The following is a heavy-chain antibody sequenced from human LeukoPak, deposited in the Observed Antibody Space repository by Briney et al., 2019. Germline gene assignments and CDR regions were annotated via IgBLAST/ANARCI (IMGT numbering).Heavy chain of an antibody. CDR1: GFTFDDYG. CDR2: INWNGGST. V-gene: IGHV3-20*04. D-gene: IGHD2-15*01. J-gene: IGHJ5*02. Sequence: GGSLRLSCAASGFTFDDYGMSWVRQAPGKGLEWVSGINWNGGSTGYADSVKGRFTISRDNAKNSLYLQMNSLRAEDTALYYCARDRGYCSGGSCYLELPGPNWFDPWGQGTLVTVSS. CDR3: ARDRGYCSGGSCYLELPGPNWFDP.